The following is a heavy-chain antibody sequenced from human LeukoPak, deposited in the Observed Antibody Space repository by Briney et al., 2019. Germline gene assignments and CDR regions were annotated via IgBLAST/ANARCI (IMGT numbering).Heavy chain of an antibody. J-gene: IGHJ4*02. D-gene: IGHD4/OR15-4a*01. V-gene: IGHV4-34*01. CDR1: GGSFSGYY. Sequence: SETLSLTCAVYGGSFSGYYWSWIRQPPGKGLEWIGEINHSGSTNYNPSLKSRVTISVDTSKNQFSLKLSSVTAADTAVYYCARGGLTIRTFDYWGQGTLVTVSS. CDR3: ARGGLTIRTFDY. CDR2: INHSGST.